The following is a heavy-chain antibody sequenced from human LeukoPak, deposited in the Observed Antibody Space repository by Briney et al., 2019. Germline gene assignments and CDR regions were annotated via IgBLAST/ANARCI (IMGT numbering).Heavy chain of an antibody. CDR1: GFIFSSYV. V-gene: IGHV3-30*02. Sequence: HPGGSLRLSSAASGFIFSSYVMHWVRQAPGKGLEWVAFIQYDGSNKYYADSVKGRFTISRDNSKNTLYLQMNSLRAEDTAVYYCAKGTSGTYYGCGYWGQGTLVIVSS. CDR3: AKGTSGTYYGCGY. J-gene: IGHJ4*02. D-gene: IGHD1-26*01. CDR2: IQYDGSNK.